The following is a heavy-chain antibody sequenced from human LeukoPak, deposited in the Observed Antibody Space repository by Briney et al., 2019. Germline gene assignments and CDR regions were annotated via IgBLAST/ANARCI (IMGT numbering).Heavy chain of an antibody. Sequence: ASVKVSCKVSGYSLTELSMHWVRQVPGKGLEWMGGFDPEDGETINAQKFQGRVTTTEDTSTDTAYMELSSLRSEDTAVYYCATGGGWLQFSSYCYYMDVWGKGTTVTVSS. CDR2: FDPEDGET. CDR3: ATGGGWLQFSSYCYYMDV. D-gene: IGHD5-24*01. V-gene: IGHV1-24*01. CDR1: GYSLTELS. J-gene: IGHJ6*03.